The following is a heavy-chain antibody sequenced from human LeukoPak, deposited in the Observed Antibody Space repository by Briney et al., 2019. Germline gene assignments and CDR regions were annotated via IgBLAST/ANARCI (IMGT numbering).Heavy chain of an antibody. CDR2: IYYSGST. CDR1: GGSISSSSYY. Sequence: PSETLSLTCTVSGGSISSSSYYWGWIRQPPGKGLEWIGSIYYSGSTYYNPSLKSRVTISVDTSKNQFSLKLSSVTAADTAVYYCAREKPAGSSGSFRWGQGTLVTVSS. D-gene: IGHD1-26*01. V-gene: IGHV4-39*02. CDR3: AREKPAGSSGSFR. J-gene: IGHJ4*02.